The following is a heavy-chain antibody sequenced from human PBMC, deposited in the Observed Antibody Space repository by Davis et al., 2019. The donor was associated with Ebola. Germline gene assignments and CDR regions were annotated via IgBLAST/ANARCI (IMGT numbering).Heavy chain of an antibody. V-gene: IGHV1-3*01. CDR1: GFILTNYA. CDR2: INAGNGNT. J-gene: IGHJ4*02. Sequence: AASVKVSCKASGFILTNYAIHWVRQAPGQRLEWMGWINAGNGNTKYSQKFQGRVTITRDTSASTGYMELSRLRSDDTAVYYCARAQFPTTSDHWGQGTLVTGSS. CDR3: ARAQFPTTSDH. D-gene: IGHD1-1*01.